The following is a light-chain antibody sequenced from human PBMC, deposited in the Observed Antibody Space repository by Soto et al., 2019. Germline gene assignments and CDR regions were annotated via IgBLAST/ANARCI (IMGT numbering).Light chain of an antibody. V-gene: IGLV2-14*01. CDR2: EVT. CDR3: SSYTISTTYV. J-gene: IGLJ1*01. CDR1: SSDIGDYNY. Sequence: QSALTQPASVSGSPGQSITLSCTGTSSDIGDYNYVSWYQQHPGKAPKLIIYEVTNRPSGVSNRFSGSKSGNTASLTISGLQAEDEADYYCSSYTISTTYVFGTGTKVTVL.